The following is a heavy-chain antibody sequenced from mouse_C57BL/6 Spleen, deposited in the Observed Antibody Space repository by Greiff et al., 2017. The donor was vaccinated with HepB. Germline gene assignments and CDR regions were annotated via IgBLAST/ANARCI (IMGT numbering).Heavy chain of an antibody. CDR3: TRRMYYGSPYYAMDY. CDR2: IDPETGGT. Sequence: VQLQQSGAELVRPGASVTLSCKASGYTFTDYEMHWVKQTPVHGLEWIGAIDPETGGTAYNQKFKGKAILTADKSSSTAYMELRSLTAEDSAVYYCTRRMYYGSPYYAMDYWGQGTSVTVSS. CDR1: GYTFTDYE. V-gene: IGHV1-15*01. J-gene: IGHJ4*01. D-gene: IGHD1-1*01.